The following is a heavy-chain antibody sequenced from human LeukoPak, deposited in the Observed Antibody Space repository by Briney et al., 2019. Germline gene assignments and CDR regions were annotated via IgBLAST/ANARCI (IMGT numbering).Heavy chain of an antibody. CDR1: GYTFTSYG. CDR2: ISAYNGNT. CDR3: ARDPVLLWFGELLQYFDY. J-gene: IGHJ4*02. Sequence: ASVKVSCKASGYTFTSYGISWVRQAPGQGLEWMGWISAYNGNTNYAQKLQGRVTMTRDTSISTAYMELSRLRSDDTAVYYCARDPVLLWFGELLQYFDYWGQGTLVTVSS. V-gene: IGHV1-18*01. D-gene: IGHD3-10*01.